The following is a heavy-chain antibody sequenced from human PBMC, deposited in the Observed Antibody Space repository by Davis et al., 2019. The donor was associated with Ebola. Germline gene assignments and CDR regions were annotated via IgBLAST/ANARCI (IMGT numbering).Heavy chain of an antibody. CDR3: ARDLVRYNWNYWGMDV. CDR1: GFTFSSYS. Sequence: GEFLKISCAASGFTFSSYSMNWVRQAPGKGLEWVSSISRSSSYIYYADSVKGRFTISRDNAKNSLYLQMNSLRAEDTAVYYCARDLVRYNWNYWGMDVWGQGTTVTVSS. D-gene: IGHD1-20*01. J-gene: IGHJ6*02. CDR2: ISRSSSYI. V-gene: IGHV3-21*01.